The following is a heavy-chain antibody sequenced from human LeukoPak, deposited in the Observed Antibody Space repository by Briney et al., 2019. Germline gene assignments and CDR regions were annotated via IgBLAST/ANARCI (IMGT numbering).Heavy chain of an antibody. J-gene: IGHJ4*02. CDR3: ARVYYDSSGYYLERGEGYFDY. V-gene: IGHV4-59*08. CDR1: GGSINSYY. CDR2: IYYSGST. D-gene: IGHD3-22*01. Sequence: SETLSLTCTVSGGSINSYYWSWIRQPPGKGLEWIGYIYYSGSTNYNPTLKSRVTISVDTSKNQFSLNLSSVTAADTAVYYCARVYYDSSGYYLERGEGYFDYWGQGTLVTVSS.